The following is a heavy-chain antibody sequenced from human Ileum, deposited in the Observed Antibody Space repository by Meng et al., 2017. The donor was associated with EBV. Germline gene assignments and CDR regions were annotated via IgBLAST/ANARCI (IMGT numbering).Heavy chain of an antibody. J-gene: IGHJ4*02. CDR1: GFSLSTSGVV. Sequence: QITLKESGPTLVKPTQPLTLTCNFSGFSLSTSGVVVGWIRQPPGKAMEWLALIYWDDDKRYSTSLKNRLTITKDTSKNQVVLTLTNIDPVDTATYYCAHRHRLRDFDYWGQGTLVTVYS. CDR2: IYWDDDK. CDR3: AHRHRLRDFDY. V-gene: IGHV2-5*02. D-gene: IGHD4-17*01.